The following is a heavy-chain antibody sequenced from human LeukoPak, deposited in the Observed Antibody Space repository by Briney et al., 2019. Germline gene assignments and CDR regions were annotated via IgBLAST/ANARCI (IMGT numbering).Heavy chain of an antibody. V-gene: IGHV3-30*03. Sequence: GGSLRLSCAASGFTFSSSGMHWVRQASGKGLEWVAVIPYDGSNKYYADSVKGRFTISRDNSKNTLYLQMNSLRAEDTAVYYCATSYREELWFGELHYYYGMDVWGQGTTVTVSS. CDR2: IPYDGSNK. CDR3: ATSYREELWFGELHYYYGMDV. CDR1: GFTFSSSG. D-gene: IGHD3-10*01. J-gene: IGHJ6*02.